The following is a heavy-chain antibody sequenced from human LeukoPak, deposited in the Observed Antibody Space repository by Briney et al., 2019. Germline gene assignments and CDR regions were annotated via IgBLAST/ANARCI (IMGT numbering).Heavy chain of an antibody. V-gene: IGHV3-13*01. Sequence: PAGSLRLSCAASGFSFSIYDMHWVRQATGKGLEWVSGIGTAGDTYYSDSVKGRLTISREDALNSLYLQMNSLRAGDTAVYYCVRANGDPRAYYMDVWGKGTTVIISS. CDR1: GFSFSIYD. D-gene: IGHD4-17*01. CDR3: VRANGDPRAYYMDV. CDR2: IGTAGDT. J-gene: IGHJ6*03.